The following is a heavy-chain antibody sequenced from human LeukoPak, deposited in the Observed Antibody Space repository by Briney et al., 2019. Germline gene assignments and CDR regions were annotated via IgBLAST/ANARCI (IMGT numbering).Heavy chain of an antibody. J-gene: IGHJ4*02. Sequence: GRSLRLSCTASGFTFSDYAIHWVRQAPGKGLEWVAVISYDGSNKYYTDSVQGRFTISRDNSKNTLYLQMSSLRTEDTALYYCVRTDCSGGSCYPNFDYWGQGTLVTVSS. CDR3: VRTDCSGGSCYPNFDY. CDR1: GFTFSDYA. CDR2: ISYDGSNK. D-gene: IGHD2-15*01. V-gene: IGHV3-30*04.